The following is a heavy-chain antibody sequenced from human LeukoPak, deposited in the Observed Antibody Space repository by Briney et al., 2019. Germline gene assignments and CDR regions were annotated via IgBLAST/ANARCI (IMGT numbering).Heavy chain of an antibody. J-gene: IGHJ3*02. CDR3: ARGGAAAGTKGAFDI. D-gene: IGHD6-13*01. CDR1: GGSISSYY. V-gene: IGHV4-4*07. Sequence: PSETLSLTCTVSGGSISSYYWSWIRQPAGEGLEWIGRIYTSGSTNYNPSLKSRVTMSVDTSKNQFSLKLSSVTAADTAVYYCARGGAAAGTKGAFDIWGQGTMVTVSS. CDR2: IYTSGST.